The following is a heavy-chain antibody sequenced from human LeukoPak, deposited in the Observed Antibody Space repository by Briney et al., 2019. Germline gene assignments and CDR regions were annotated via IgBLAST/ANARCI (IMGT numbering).Heavy chain of an antibody. J-gene: IGHJ4*02. CDR3: AKPRSGSAKWALQIFDN. D-gene: IGHD2-15*01. V-gene: IGHV3-23*01. CDR1: GFTFSSYA. CDR2: ISGSGTPT. Sequence: GGSLRLSCAASGFTFSSYAMSWVRQAPDKGLEWVSAISGSGTPTYSADSVKGRFTISRDNSKNTLDLQMNNLRAEDTAVYYCAKPRSGSAKWALQIFDNWGQGTLVTVSA.